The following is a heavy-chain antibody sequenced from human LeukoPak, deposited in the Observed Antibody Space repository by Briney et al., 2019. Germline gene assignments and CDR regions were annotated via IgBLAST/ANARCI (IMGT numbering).Heavy chain of an antibody. CDR1: AFSLITSGMC. D-gene: IGHD4-17*01. Sequence: SGPTLVNPSQTLTLTCTFSAFSLITSGMCVSWIRQPPGKALEWLALIDWDDDKYYSTSLKTRLTISKDTFKNQVVLTMTNMDLVDTATYYCARISAYGDYYFDYWGQGTLVTVSS. CDR3: ARISAYGDYYFDY. CDR2: IDWDDDK. J-gene: IGHJ4*02. V-gene: IGHV2-70*01.